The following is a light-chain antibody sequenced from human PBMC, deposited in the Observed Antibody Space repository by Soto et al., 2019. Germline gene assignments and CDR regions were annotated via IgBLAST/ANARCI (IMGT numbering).Light chain of an antibody. CDR3: QQYGSSIT. CDR1: QSVSSSY. J-gene: IGKJ5*01. Sequence: MLTQSPGTLSLSPGERATLSCRASQSVSSSYLAWYQQKPGQAPRLLIYGASSRATGIPDRFSGSGSGTDFTLTISRLEPEDFAVYYCQQYGSSITFGQGRRLEIK. CDR2: GAS. V-gene: IGKV3-20*01.